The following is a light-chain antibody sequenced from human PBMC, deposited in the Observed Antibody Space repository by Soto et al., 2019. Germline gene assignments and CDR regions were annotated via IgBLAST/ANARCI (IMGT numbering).Light chain of an antibody. CDR2: EVS. Sequence: QSALTQPASVSGSPGQSITISCTGTSSNVGNYNLVSWYQQHPGKAPKLMIYEVSKRPSGVSNRFSGSKSGNTASLTISGLQAEDEADYYCCSYADSNTLVFGGGTKVTVL. J-gene: IGLJ3*02. V-gene: IGLV2-23*02. CDR1: SSNVGNYNL. CDR3: CSYADSNTLV.